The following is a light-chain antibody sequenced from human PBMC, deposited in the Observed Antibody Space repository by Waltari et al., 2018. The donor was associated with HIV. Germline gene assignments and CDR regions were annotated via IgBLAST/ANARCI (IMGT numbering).Light chain of an antibody. CDR1: QTISSY. CDR3: QQSYNNPRT. J-gene: IGKJ1*01. V-gene: IGKV1-39*01. CDR2: VAS. Sequence: DIQMTQSPSSLSASVGDRVTLTCRASQTISSYLNWYQQKPGQAPKLLMYVASSLQSGVPSRFSGSGSGTDFTLTISNLQPEDFATYYCQQSYNNPRTFGQGTKVGI.